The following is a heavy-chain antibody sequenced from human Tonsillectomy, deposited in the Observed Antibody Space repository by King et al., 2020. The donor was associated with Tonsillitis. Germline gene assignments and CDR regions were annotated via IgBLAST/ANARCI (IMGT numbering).Heavy chain of an antibody. Sequence: PLQESGPGLVKPSETLSLTCTVSGGSISSSSYYWGWIRQPPGKGLEWIGSISYSGTTYYNPSLKSRVTISVDTSKNQFSLKVSSVTAADTAVYYCVNQYYDVWSGYYFDAFHIWGQGTVVTVSS. J-gene: IGHJ3*02. CDR3: VNQYYDVWSGYYFDAFHI. D-gene: IGHD3-3*01. V-gene: IGHV4-39*01. CDR2: ISYSGTT. CDR1: GGSISSSSYY.